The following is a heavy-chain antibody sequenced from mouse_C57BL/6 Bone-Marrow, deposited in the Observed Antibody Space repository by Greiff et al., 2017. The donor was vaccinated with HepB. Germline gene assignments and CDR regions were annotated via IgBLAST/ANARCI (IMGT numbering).Heavy chain of an antibody. D-gene: IGHD1-1*02. CDR3: AREYYVLAMDY. V-gene: IGHV5-16*01. Sequence: EVKLVESEGGLVQPGSSMKLSCTASGFTFSDYYMAWVRQVPEKGLEWVANINYDGSSTYYLDSLKSRFIISRDNAKNSLYLQMSSLKSEDTATYYCAREYYVLAMDYWGQGTSVTVSS. J-gene: IGHJ4*01. CDR2: INYDGSST. CDR1: GFTFSDYY.